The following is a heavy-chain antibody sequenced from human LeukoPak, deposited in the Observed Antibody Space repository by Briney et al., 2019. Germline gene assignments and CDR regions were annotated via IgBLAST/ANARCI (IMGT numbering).Heavy chain of an antibody. Sequence: PGRSLRLSCAASGFTFDDYAMHWVRQAPGKGLEWVSGISWNSGSIGYADSVKGRFTISRDNAKNSLYLQMNSLRAEDTALYYCAKDILRYSSGCFDYWGQGTLVTVSS. V-gene: IGHV3-9*01. J-gene: IGHJ4*02. CDR3: AKDILRYSSGCFDY. CDR2: ISWNSGSI. D-gene: IGHD6-19*01. CDR1: GFTFDDYA.